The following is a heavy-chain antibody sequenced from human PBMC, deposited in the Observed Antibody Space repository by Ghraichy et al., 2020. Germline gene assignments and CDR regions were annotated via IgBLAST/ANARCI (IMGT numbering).Heavy chain of an antibody. CDR1: GFTFSSYS. V-gene: IGHV3-21*01. D-gene: IGHD5-12*01. CDR2: ISSSSSYI. CDR3: AREGGGIVATIETYYYYYYGMDV. Sequence: GGSLRLSCAASGFTFSSYSMNWVRQAPGKGLEWVSSISSSSSYIYYADSVKGRFTISRDNAKNSLYLQMNSLRAEDTAVYYCAREGGGIVATIETYYYYYYGMDVWGQGTTVTVSS. J-gene: IGHJ6*02.